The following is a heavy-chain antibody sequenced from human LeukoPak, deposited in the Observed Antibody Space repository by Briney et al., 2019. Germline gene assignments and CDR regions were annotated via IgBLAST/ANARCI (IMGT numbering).Heavy chain of an antibody. CDR3: ARGRFSYAFDI. J-gene: IGHJ3*02. V-gene: IGHV4-39*01. CDR1: GGSISSSSYY. CDR2: IYYSGST. Sequence: PSETLSLTCTVSGGSISSSSYYWGWIRQPPGKGLEWIGSIYYSGSTYYNPSLKSRVTISVDTSKNQFSLKLSSVTAADTAVYYCARGRFSYAFDIWGQGTMVTVSS.